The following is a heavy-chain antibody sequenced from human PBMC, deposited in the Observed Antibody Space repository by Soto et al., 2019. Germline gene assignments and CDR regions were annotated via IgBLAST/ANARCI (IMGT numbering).Heavy chain of an antibody. CDR1: GYTFTIYY. V-gene: IGHV1-46*01. CDR2: INPSGGST. D-gene: IGHD4-17*01. CDR3: ARVEIYGDYTGYYYYYYGMDV. J-gene: IGHJ6*02. Sequence: ASVKVSCKASGYTFTIYYMHWVRQAPGQGLEWMGIINPSGGSTSYAQKFQGRVTMTRDASTSTVYMELSSLRSEDTAVYYCARVEIYGDYTGYYYYYYGMDVWGQGTTVTVSS.